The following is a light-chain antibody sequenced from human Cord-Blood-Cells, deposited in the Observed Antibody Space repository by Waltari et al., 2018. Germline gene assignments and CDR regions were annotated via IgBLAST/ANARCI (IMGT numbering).Light chain of an antibody. Sequence: DIQMTQSPSSLSASVGDRVTITCRASQSISSYLNWYQQKPGKAPELLIYAASSLQSGVPSRFGGSESGTDFTLTISRLQPEDFATYYCQQSYSTPVTFGGGTKVEIK. CDR3: QQSYSTPVT. V-gene: IGKV1-39*01. CDR2: AAS. J-gene: IGKJ4*01. CDR1: QSISSY.